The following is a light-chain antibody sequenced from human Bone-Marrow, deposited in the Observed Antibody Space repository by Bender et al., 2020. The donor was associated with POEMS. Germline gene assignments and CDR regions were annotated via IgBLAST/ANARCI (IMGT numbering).Light chain of an antibody. Sequence: SALTQPASVSGSPGQSITISCTGTSSDITNYEYVSWFQQHPGKAPKLMIYDVYNRPSGVSNRFSGSKSGNTASMTISGLQAEDEANYYCSSYTTSNTLVFGGGTKLTVL. CDR1: SSDITNYEY. CDR3: SSYTTSNTLV. V-gene: IGLV2-14*01. J-gene: IGLJ3*02. CDR2: DVY.